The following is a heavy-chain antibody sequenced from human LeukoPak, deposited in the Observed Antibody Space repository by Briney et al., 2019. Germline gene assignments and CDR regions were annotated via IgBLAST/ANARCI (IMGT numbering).Heavy chain of an antibody. J-gene: IGHJ4*02. CDR3: ARSRTRSRSSSYGY. Sequence: ASVKVSCKASGCTFTSYDINRGRQATGQGLEWMVWMNPNSGNTGNAQKFQGRVTTTTNTSISTAYLELSSLRSEDTALYYCARSRTRSRSSSYGYWGQGTLVTISS. CDR2: MNPNSGNT. CDR1: GCTFTSYD. V-gene: IGHV1-8*01. D-gene: IGHD2-15*01.